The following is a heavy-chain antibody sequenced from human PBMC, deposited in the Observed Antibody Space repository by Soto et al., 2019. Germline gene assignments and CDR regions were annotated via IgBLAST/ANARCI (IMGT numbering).Heavy chain of an antibody. Sequence: GGSLRLSCAASRFTFSDYYMTWIRQAPGKGLEWVSYISSNGKYRGYADSVEGRFTISRDNAENSLYLQMDSLRAEDTAVYYCARDESAGSSTSNWGQGTLVTVS. CDR3: ARDESAGSSTSN. CDR2: ISSNGKYR. J-gene: IGHJ4*02. D-gene: IGHD2-2*01. V-gene: IGHV3-11*05. CDR1: RFTFSDYY.